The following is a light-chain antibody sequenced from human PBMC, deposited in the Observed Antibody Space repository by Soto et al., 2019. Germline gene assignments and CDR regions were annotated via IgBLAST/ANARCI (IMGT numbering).Light chain of an antibody. CDR3: QQDYDTPLT. J-gene: IGKJ4*01. CDR1: QSVLYSSNNYNY. CDR2: WAS. Sequence: ILVTQAPYSLASSEGWTATINCKSIQSVLYSSNNYNYLAWYQQKPGQPPKLLITWASTREPGVSGRFSGSGFATDFTLTISSLRSEDVAVYYCQQDYDTPLTFGGGTKVDIK. V-gene: IGKV4-1*01.